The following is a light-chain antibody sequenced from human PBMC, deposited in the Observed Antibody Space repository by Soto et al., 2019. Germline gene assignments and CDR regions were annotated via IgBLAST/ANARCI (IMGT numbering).Light chain of an antibody. CDR2: KAS. J-gene: IGKJ1*01. V-gene: IGKV1-5*03. CDR1: QSISSW. CDR3: QQYNSYSGT. Sequence: IQTAPAPCNRRASVGAQVTITCRASQSISSWLAWYQQKPGKAPKLLIYKASSLESGVPSRFGGSGSGTEFTLTISSLQPDDFATYYCQQYNSYSGTFGQGTKVDI.